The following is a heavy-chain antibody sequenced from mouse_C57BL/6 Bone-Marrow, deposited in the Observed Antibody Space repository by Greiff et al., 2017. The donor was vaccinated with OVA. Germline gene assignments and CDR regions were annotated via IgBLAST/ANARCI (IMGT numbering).Heavy chain of an antibody. Sequence: VQLKESGPELVKPGASVKISCKASGYSFTGYYMNWVKQSPEKSLEWIGEINPSTGGTTYNQKFKAKATLTVDKSSSTAYMQLKSLTSEDSAVYYCARGDGNYGDYWGQGTTLTVSS. V-gene: IGHV1-42*01. CDR2: INPSTGGT. CDR3: ARGDGNYGDY. J-gene: IGHJ2*01. D-gene: IGHD2-1*01. CDR1: GYSFTGYY.